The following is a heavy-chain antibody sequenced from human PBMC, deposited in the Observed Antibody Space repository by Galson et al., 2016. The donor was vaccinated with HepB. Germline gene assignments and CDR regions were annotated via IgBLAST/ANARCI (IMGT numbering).Heavy chain of an antibody. D-gene: IGHD6-13*01. CDR1: GFTFTTYS. V-gene: IGHV3-48*02. Sequence: SLRLSCAVSGFTFTTYSMDWVRQAPGKGLEWISYISSNGETIYYADSVKGRFSISRDNAKNSLSLQMSSLRDEDTAIYYCVRGFRSNSFDYWGQGTLVTVSS. CDR3: VRGFRSNSFDY. CDR2: ISSNGETI. J-gene: IGHJ4*02.